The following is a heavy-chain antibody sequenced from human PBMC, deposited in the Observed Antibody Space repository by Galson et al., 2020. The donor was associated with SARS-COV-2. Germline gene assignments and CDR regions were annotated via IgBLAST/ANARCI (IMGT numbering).Heavy chain of an antibody. CDR2: FDPEDGET. CDR1: GYTLTELS. D-gene: IGHD4-17*01. V-gene: IGHV1-24*01. J-gene: IGHJ6*02. Sequence: ASVKVSCKVSGYTLTELSMHWVRQAPGKGLEWMGGFDPEDGETIYAQKFQGRVTMTEDTSTDTAYMELSSLRSEDTAVYYCATSPAVTTVGLPPFRTQTANYYHYYGMDVWGQGTTVTVSS. CDR3: ATSPAVTTVGLPPFRTQTANYYHYYGMDV.